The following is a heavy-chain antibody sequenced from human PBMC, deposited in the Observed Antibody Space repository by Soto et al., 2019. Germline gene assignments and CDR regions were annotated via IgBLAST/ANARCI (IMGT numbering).Heavy chain of an antibody. J-gene: IGHJ4*02. V-gene: IGHV3-30-3*01. Sequence: AGGSLRLSCAASGFTFSSYAMHWVRQAPGKGLEWVAVISYDGSNKYYADSVKGRFTISRDNSKNTLYLQMNSLRAEDTAVYYCARASSYYYDSSGYYYFDYWGQGTLVTVSS. D-gene: IGHD3-22*01. CDR1: GFTFSSYA. CDR3: ARASSYYYDSSGYYYFDY. CDR2: ISYDGSNK.